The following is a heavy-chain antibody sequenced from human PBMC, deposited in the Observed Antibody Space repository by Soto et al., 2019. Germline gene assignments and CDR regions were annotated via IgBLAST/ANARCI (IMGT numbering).Heavy chain of an antibody. Sequence: QVQLVQSGAEVKKPGSSVKVSCKASGGIFSTYAISWLRQAPGQGLEWMGGIIPIFGTLNYAQKFQGRVTITADESTSTAYRELSRLRSEDTAVYYCARDRDDYGSGNYYNRIDFWGQGTLVTVSS. CDR3: ARDRDDYGSGNYYNRIDF. V-gene: IGHV1-69*01. CDR1: GGIFSTYA. CDR2: IIPIFGTL. D-gene: IGHD3-10*01. J-gene: IGHJ4*02.